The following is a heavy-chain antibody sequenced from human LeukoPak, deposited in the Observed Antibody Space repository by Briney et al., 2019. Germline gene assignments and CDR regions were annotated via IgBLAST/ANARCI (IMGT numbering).Heavy chain of an antibody. CDR3: ARADYYGSSGYYDY. D-gene: IGHD3-22*01. J-gene: IGHJ4*02. Sequence: SQTLPLTCTVSGGSISSGAYYWSWIRQPPGKGLEWIGYIYHSGSTYYNPSLKSRVTISVDRSKNQFSLKLSSVTAADTAIYYCARADYYGSSGYYDYWGQGTLVTVSS. V-gene: IGHV4-30-2*01. CDR2: IYHSGST. CDR1: GGSISSGAYY.